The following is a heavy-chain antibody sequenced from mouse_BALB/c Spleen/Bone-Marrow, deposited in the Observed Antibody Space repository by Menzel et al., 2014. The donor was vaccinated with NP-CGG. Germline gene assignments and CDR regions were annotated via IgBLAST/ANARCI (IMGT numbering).Heavy chain of an antibody. Sequence: EVQGVESGGGLVQPGGSPKLSCAASGFTFSSYGMSWVRQTPDKRLELVASINSNGGSTYYPDSVKGRFTISRDNAKNTLSLQMSSLKSEDTAMYYCARGNYGNYVDYFDYWGQGHTLPVSS. CDR3: ARGNYGNYVDYFDY. J-gene: IGHJ2*01. CDR1: GFTFSSYG. V-gene: IGHV5-6-3*01. D-gene: IGHD2-1*01. CDR2: INSNGGST.